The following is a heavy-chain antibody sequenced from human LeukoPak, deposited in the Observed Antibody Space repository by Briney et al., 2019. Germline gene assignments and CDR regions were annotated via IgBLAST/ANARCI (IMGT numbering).Heavy chain of an antibody. CDR1: GYTFTGYY. D-gene: IGHD1-7*01. CDR3: ARAIGLELLPYYYFDY. V-gene: IGHV1-2*02. CDR2: INPNSGGT. Sequence: ASVKVSCKASGYTFTGYYMHWVRQAPGQGLEWMGWINPNSGGTNYAQQFQGRLTMTRDTSISTAYMELSRLRSDDTAVYYCARAIGLELLPYYYFDYWGQGTLVTVSS. J-gene: IGHJ4*02.